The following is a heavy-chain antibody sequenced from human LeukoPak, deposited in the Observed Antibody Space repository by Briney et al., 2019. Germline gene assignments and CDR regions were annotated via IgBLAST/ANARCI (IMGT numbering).Heavy chain of an antibody. D-gene: IGHD3-10*01. Sequence: SETLSLTCTVSGGSISSSSYYWGWIRQPPGKGLEWIGSIYYSGSTYYNPSLKSRVTISVDTSKNQFSLKLSSVTAADTAVYYCARTPEVRGEDYYMDVWGKGTTVTVSS. V-gene: IGHV4-39*07. CDR3: ARTPEVRGEDYYMDV. J-gene: IGHJ6*03. CDR2: IYYSGST. CDR1: GGSISSSSYY.